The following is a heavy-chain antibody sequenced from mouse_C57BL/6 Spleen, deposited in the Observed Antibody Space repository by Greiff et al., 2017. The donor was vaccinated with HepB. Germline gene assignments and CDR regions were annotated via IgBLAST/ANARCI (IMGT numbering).Heavy chain of an antibody. Sequence: DVHLVESGGGLVQSGRSLRLSCATSGFTFSDFYMEWVRQAPGKGLEWIAASRNKANDYTTEYSASVKGRFIVSRDTSQSILYLQMNALRAEDTAIYYCARDARWLRAMDYWGQGTSVTVSS. CDR1: GFTFSDFY. J-gene: IGHJ4*01. CDR3: ARDARWLRAMDY. D-gene: IGHD2-2*01. V-gene: IGHV7-1*01. CDR2: SRNKANDYTT.